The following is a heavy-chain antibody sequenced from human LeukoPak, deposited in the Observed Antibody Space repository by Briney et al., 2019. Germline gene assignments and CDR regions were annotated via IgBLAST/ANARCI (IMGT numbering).Heavy chain of an antibody. V-gene: IGHV1-46*01. CDR2: INPSGGST. CDR1: GYPFTSYY. D-gene: IGHD3-22*01. J-gene: IGHJ4*02. CDR3: ARDDVYYDSSGYPASGNFDY. Sequence: ASVKVSCKASGYPFTSYYMHWVRQAPGQGLEWMGIINPSGGSTSYAQKFQGRVTMTRDTSTSTVYMELSSLRSEDTAVYYCARDDVYYDSSGYPASGNFDYWGQGTLVTVSS.